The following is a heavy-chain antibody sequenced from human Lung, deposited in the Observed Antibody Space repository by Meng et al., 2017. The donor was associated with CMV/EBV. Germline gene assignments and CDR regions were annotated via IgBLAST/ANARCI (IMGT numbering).Heavy chain of an antibody. D-gene: IGHD3-3*01. CDR1: GGSFSGYY. CDR2: INHSGST. Sequence: SXTXSLXCAVYGGSFSGYYWSWIRQPPGKGLEWIGEINHSGSTNYNPSLKSRVTISVDTSKNQFSLKLSYVTAADTAVYYCARLRFLEWLPLDACDIWGQEXMVTV. CDR3: ARLRFLEWLPLDACDI. V-gene: IGHV4-34*01. J-gene: IGHJ3*02.